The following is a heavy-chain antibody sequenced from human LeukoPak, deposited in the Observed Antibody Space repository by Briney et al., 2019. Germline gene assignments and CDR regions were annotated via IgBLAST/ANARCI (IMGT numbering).Heavy chain of an antibody. D-gene: IGHD1-26*01. CDR2: IKEDGSEK. J-gene: IGHJ4*02. V-gene: IGHV3-7*03. Sequence: GGSLRLSCAASGFTFSSYWMSWVRQAPGKGLERVANIKEDGSEKYHVDSVKGRFTISRDNAKNSLYLQMNNLRVEDTAVYYCARDRGQVGLFDYWGQGTLVTVSS. CDR3: ARDRGQVGLFDY. CDR1: GFTFSSYW.